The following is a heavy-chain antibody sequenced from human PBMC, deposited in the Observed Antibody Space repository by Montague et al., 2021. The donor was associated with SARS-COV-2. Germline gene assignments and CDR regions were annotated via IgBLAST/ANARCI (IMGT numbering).Heavy chain of an antibody. V-gene: IGHV3-7*01. CDR1: GFTFSSYW. J-gene: IGHJ6*02. D-gene: IGHD3-9*01. CDR2: IKQDGSEK. Sequence: SLRLSCAASGFTFSSYWMSWVRQAPGKGLEWVANIKQDGSEKYYVDSVKGRFTISRDNAKNSLYLQMNSLRAEDTAVYYCARDGGLRYFDWLFQSDYYYYYGMDVWGQGTTVTASS. CDR3: ARDGGLRYFDWLFQSDYYYYYGMDV.